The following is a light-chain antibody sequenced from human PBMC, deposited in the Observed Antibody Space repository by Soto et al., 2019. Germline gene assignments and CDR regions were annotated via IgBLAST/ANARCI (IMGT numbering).Light chain of an antibody. V-gene: IGKV1-39*01. CDR3: QQSYSTLWT. Sequence: DIQMTQSPSSLSASVGDRVTITCRASQRITTYLNWYRQKPGKAPNLLITATSTLQSGVPSRFSGSGSGTDFTLTISSLQPEDFATYYCQQSYSTLWTFGQGTKVDIK. CDR2: ATS. CDR1: QRITTY. J-gene: IGKJ1*01.